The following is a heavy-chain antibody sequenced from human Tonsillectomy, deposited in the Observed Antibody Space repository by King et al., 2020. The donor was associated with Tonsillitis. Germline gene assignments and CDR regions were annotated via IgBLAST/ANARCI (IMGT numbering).Heavy chain of an antibody. Sequence: QVQLVESGGGLVKPGGSLRLSCAASGFTFSDYYMSWIRQAPGKGLEWVSYISSSGSTIYYADSVKGRFTIPRDNAKNSLYLQMNSLRAEDTAVYYCARERITMLVVVNDAFDIWGQGTMVTVSS. CDR3: ARERITMLVVVNDAFDI. CDR1: GFTFSDYY. V-gene: IGHV3-11*01. CDR2: ISSSGSTI. D-gene: IGHD3-22*01. J-gene: IGHJ3*02.